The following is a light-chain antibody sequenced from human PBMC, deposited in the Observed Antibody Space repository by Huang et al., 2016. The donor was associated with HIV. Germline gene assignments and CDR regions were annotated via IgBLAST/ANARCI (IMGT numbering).Light chain of an antibody. V-gene: IGKV3-15*01. J-gene: IGKJ1*01. Sequence: EIVMTQSPATLPVSPGERVTPSCRASQSVSSNLAWYQQKPGKAPRLLLYGASTRAAGFPAMFRGSGSGTEFTLTISSLQSEDFALYFCQQYYDWPRTFGQGTKVEIK. CDR1: QSVSSN. CDR2: GAS. CDR3: QQYYDWPRT.